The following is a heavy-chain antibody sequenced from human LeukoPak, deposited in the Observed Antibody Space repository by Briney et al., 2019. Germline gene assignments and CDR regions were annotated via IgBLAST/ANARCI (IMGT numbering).Heavy chain of an antibody. CDR1: GFTFSSYS. V-gene: IGHV3-21*01. D-gene: IGHD2-2*02. J-gene: IGHJ6*03. CDR2: ISSSSSYI. CDR3: ARDGYQLLYPIYYYYYYMDV. Sequence: PGRSLRLSCAASGFTFSSYSMNWVRQAPGKGLEWVSSISSSSSYIYYADSVKGRFTISRDNAKNSLYLQMNSLRAEDTAVYYCARDGYQLLYPIYYYYYYMDVWGKGTTVTVSS.